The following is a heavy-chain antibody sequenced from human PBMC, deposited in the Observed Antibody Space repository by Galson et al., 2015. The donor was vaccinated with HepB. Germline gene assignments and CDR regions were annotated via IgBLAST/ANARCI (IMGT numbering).Heavy chain of an antibody. Sequence: SLRLSCAASGFTFSSYWMSWVRQAPGKGLEWVANIKQDGSEKYYVDSVKGRFTISRDNAKNSLYLQMNSLRAEDTAVYYCARVGYSYGYGDAFDIWGQGTMVTVSS. CDR2: IKQDGSEK. CDR1: GFTFSSYW. J-gene: IGHJ3*02. CDR3: ARVGYSYGYGDAFDI. V-gene: IGHV3-7*01. D-gene: IGHD5-18*01.